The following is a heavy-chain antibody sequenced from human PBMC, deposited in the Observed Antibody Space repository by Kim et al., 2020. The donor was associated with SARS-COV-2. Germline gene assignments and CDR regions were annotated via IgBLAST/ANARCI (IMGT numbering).Heavy chain of an antibody. J-gene: IGHJ6*02. CDR3: ARAYPYTPYYDFWRGYFHYYGMDV. V-gene: IGHV1-2*06. D-gene: IGHD3-3*01. CDR2: INPNSGGT. CDR1: GYTFSGYY. Sequence: ASVKVSCKASGYTFSGYYMHWVRQAPGQGLDWMGRINPNSGGTNYAQKFQGRVTMTRDTSISTAYMELSRLRSDDTAVYYCARAYPYTPYYDFWRGYFHYYGMDVWGQGTTVTVSS.